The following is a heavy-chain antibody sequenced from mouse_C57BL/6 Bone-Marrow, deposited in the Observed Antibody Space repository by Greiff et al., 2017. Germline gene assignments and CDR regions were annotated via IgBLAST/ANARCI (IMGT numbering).Heavy chain of an antibody. Sequence: EVQLQQSGAELVKPGASVKLSCTASGFNITDYYMHWVKQRTEQGLEWIGRFDPEDGETKYAPKFQGKATITADTSSNTAYLQLSSLTSDDTAVYYCASPLSNGYYSYAMDYWGQGTSVTVSS. CDR1: GFNITDYY. CDR3: ASPLSNGYYSYAMDY. J-gene: IGHJ4*01. V-gene: IGHV14-2*01. D-gene: IGHD2-3*01. CDR2: FDPEDGET.